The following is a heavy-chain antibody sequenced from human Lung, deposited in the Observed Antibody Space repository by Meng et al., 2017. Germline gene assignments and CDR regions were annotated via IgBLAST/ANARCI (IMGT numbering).Heavy chain of an antibody. CDR1: GGSFSDYY. CDR3: ARGPTTMAHDFDY. CDR2: INHSGST. V-gene: IGHV4-34*01. J-gene: IGHJ4*02. D-gene: IGHD4-11*01. Sequence: QVPAQEGGGRLLKPSETLSLTFVVSGGSFSDYYWSWIRQPPGKGLEWIGEINHSGSTNYNPSLESRATISVDTSQNNLSLKLSSVTTADSAVYYCARGPTTMAHDFDYWGQGTLVTVSS.